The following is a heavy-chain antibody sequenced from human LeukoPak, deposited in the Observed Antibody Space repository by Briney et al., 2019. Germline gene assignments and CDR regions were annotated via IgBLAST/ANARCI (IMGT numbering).Heavy chain of an antibody. CDR3: ARDLRGYYGMDV. Sequence: GGSLRLSCAASGFIFNAYTMNWVRQAPGKGLEWVSSISSSSSYIYYADSVKGRFTISRDNAKNSLYLQMNSLRAEDTAVYYCARDLRGYYGMDVWGQGTTVTVSS. CDR2: ISSSSSYI. J-gene: IGHJ6*02. CDR1: GFIFNAYT. V-gene: IGHV3-21*01.